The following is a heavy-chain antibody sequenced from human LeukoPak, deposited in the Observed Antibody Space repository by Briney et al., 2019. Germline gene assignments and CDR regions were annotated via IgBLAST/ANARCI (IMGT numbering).Heavy chain of an antibody. Sequence: GGSLRLSCAASGFTFRSYSMIWVRQPPGKGLDWVSSISSTSTYKYYADSVKGRFTISRDNAKNSLNLQMNSLRAEDTAVYYCARVLGGYCSGTLCAFDIWGQGTMVTVSS. CDR2: ISSTSTYK. CDR3: ARVLGGYCSGTLCAFDI. CDR1: GFTFRSYS. D-gene: IGHD2-2*01. J-gene: IGHJ3*02. V-gene: IGHV3-21*01.